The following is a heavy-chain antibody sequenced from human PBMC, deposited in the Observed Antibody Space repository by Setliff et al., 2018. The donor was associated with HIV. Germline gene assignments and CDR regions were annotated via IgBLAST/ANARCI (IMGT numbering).Heavy chain of an antibody. CDR1: GFFFKNAW. CDR2: IKSEADGGTE. Sequence: GGSLRLSCAASGFFFKNAWMSWVRQAPGKGLEWIGRIKSEADGGTEESAAFLKGRFTISRDNAKNSMYLQMNSLRADDTAVYYCAREYTALVDDAFDVWGQGTMVTV. V-gene: IGHV3-15*01. J-gene: IGHJ3*01. CDR3: AREYTALVDDAFDV. D-gene: IGHD5-18*01.